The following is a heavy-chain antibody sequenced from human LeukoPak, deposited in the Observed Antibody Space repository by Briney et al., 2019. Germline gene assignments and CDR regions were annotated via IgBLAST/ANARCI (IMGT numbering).Heavy chain of an antibody. CDR3: ARQVGAIANYYYYYYMDV. CDR2: INPNSGGT. V-gene: IGHV1-2*06. D-gene: IGHD1-26*01. J-gene: IGHJ6*03. CDR1: GYTFTGYY. Sequence: GASVKVSCKASGYTFTGYYMHWVRHAPGQGLEWMGRINPNSGGTNYAQKFQGRVTMTRDTSISTAYMELSRLRSDDTAVYYCARQVGAIANYYYYYYMDVWGKGTTVTVSS.